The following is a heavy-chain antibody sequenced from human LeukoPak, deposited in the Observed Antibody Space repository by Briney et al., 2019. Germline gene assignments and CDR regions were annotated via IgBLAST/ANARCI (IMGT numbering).Heavy chain of an antibody. CDR3: ARDPTPAVAGTRADY. Sequence: SETLSLTCSVSGYSISSGYYWGWIRPPPGKGLEWIGNIYHSGSTYYNPSLKSRVTISVDTSKNQFSLKLSSVTAADTAVYYCARDPTPAVAGTRADYWGQGTLVTVSS. V-gene: IGHV4-38-2*02. CDR2: IYHSGST. CDR1: GYSISSGYY. D-gene: IGHD6-19*01. J-gene: IGHJ4*02.